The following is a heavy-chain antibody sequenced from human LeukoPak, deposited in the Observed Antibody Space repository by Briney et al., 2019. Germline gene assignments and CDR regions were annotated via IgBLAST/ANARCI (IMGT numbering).Heavy chain of an antibody. V-gene: IGHV3-23*01. D-gene: IGHD5-12*01. CDR3: ARDRGHSGYDLYDY. Sequence: GGSLRLSCAVSGITLSNYGMGWVRKAPGKGLEWVAGMSGSGGGTNYADSVKGRFTVSRDNSKNTLYLQMNSLRAEDTAVYYCARDRGHSGYDLYDYWGQGTLVTVSS. J-gene: IGHJ4*02. CDR1: GITLSNYG. CDR2: MSGSGGGT.